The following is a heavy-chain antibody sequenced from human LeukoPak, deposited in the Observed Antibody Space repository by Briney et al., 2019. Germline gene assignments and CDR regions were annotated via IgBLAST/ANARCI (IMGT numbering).Heavy chain of an antibody. J-gene: IGHJ5*02. CDR1: SGSFSGYY. CDR3: ARDYYGSGSYNWFDP. CDR2: INHSVGT. V-gene: IGHV4-34*01. Sequence: PSETLSLTCSVYSGSFSGYYWSWIRQPPGKGLEWIGEINHSVGTNYNPSLKSRVTMSLDTSKNQFSLKLSSVTAADTAVYYCARDYYGSGSYNWFDPWGQGTLVTVSS. D-gene: IGHD3-10*01.